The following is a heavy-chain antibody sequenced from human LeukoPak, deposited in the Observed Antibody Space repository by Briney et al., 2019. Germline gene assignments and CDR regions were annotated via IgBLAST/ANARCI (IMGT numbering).Heavy chain of an antibody. V-gene: IGHV1-18*01. J-gene: IGHJ4*02. CDR3: ARDRGWGNYYDSSGYYLSGPSY. D-gene: IGHD3-22*01. Sequence: ASVKVSCKASGYTFTSYGISWVRQAPGQGLEWRGWISAYNGNTNYAQKLQGRVTMTTDTSTSTAYMELRSLRSDDRGVYYWARDRGWGNYYDSSGYYLSGPSYWGQGTLVTVSS. CDR2: ISAYNGNT. CDR1: GYTFTSYG.